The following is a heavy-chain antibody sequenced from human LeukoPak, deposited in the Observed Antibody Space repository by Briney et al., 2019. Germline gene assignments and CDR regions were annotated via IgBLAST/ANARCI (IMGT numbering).Heavy chain of an antibody. Sequence: PGGSLRLSCAASGFTLSDYYMSWIRQAPGKGLELVSYISSSGATIYYTDSVKGRFTISRDNAKNTVYLQMDSLRVEDMAVYYCAKDSKITSADYYFDYWGLGTLVTVSS. V-gene: IGHV3-11*04. CDR3: AKDSKITSADYYFDY. J-gene: IGHJ4*02. CDR2: ISSSGATI. D-gene: IGHD6-13*01. CDR1: GFTLSDYY.